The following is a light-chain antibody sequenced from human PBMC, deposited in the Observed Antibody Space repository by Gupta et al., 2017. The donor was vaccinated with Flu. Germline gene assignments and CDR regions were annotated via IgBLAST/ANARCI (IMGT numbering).Light chain of an antibody. Sequence: EIVLTQSPGTLSLSPGERATLSCRASQSVSSSYLAWYQQKPGQAPRLLIYGASSRATGIPDRFSGSGSGTDFTLTISRLEPEDFAVYYCQQYWSSPRWTFGQGTKVEIK. V-gene: IGKV3-20*01. CDR3: QQYWSSPRWT. CDR2: GAS. J-gene: IGKJ1*01. CDR1: QSVSSSY.